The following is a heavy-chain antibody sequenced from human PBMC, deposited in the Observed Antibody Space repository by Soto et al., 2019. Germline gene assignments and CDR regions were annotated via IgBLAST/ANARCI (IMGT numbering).Heavy chain of an antibody. V-gene: IGHV3-23*01. D-gene: IGHD3-9*01. CDR3: AKDVNYDMLAGCYYS. Sequence: SVRGRFTISRDTSKNMLFLQMNSLRAEDTSVYYCAKDVNYDMLAGCYYSWGQGTLVCVSS. J-gene: IGHJ4*02.